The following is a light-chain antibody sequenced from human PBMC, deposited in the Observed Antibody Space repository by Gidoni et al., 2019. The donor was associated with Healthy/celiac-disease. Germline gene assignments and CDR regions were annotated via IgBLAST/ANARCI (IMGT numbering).Light chain of an antibody. CDR2: AAS. J-gene: IGKJ4*01. CDR3: QKYNSAPALT. V-gene: IGKV1-27*01. CDR1: TGISNY. Sequence: DIQMTQSPSSLSASVGERVTITFRASTGISNYLAWYQQKPGKVPKLLIYAASTLQSGVPSRFSGSGSGTDFTLTISSLQPEDVATYYCQKYNSAPALTFGGGTKVEIK.